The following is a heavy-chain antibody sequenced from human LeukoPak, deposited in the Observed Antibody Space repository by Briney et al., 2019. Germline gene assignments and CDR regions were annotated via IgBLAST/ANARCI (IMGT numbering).Heavy chain of an antibody. J-gene: IGHJ3*02. Sequence: SGPTLVNPTQTLTLTCTFSGFSLSTSGVGVGWIRQPPGKALEWLALIYWDDDKRYSPSLKSRLTITKDTSKNQVVLTMTNMEPVDTATYYCAHRSEYYDFWSGSGQAFDIWGQGTMVTVSS. D-gene: IGHD3-3*01. CDR1: GFSLSTSGVG. CDR3: AHRSEYYDFWSGSGQAFDI. V-gene: IGHV2-5*02. CDR2: IYWDDDK.